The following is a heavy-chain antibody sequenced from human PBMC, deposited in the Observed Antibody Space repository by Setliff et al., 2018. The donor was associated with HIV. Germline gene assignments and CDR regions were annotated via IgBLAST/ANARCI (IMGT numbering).Heavy chain of an antibody. J-gene: IGHJ3*02. CDR1: GYTFTGYY. CDR2: IIPNSGGT. V-gene: IGHV1-2*06. Sequence: ASVKVSFKASGYTFTGYYVHWVRQAPGQGLEWMGRIIPNSGGTNYAQKFQGRVTMTRDTSISTAYMELTRLRSDDTAVYYCATKLYCTNGVCLDAFDIWGQGTMVT. CDR3: ATKLYCTNGVCLDAFDI. D-gene: IGHD2-8*01.